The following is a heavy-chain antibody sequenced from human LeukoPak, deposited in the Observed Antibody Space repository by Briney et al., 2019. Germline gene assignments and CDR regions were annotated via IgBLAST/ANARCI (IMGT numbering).Heavy chain of an antibody. CDR3: ARHQIQWLLFDC. J-gene: IGHJ4*02. Sequence: SETLSLACTVSGGSISSSSYYWGWIRQPPGKGLEWIGTIFDSGSTYYNPSLKSRVTISVDTSKNQFSLKLSSVTAADTAVYYCARHQIQWLLFDCWGQGTLVTVSS. V-gene: IGHV4-39*01. D-gene: IGHD5-12*01. CDR2: IFDSGST. CDR1: GGSISSSSYY.